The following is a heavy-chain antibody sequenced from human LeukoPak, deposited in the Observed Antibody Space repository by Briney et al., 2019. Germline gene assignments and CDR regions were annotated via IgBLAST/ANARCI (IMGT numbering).Heavy chain of an antibody. Sequence: ASVKVSCKASGYTFTSYYMHWVRQAPGQGLEWMGWINPNSGGTNYAQKFQGRVTMTRDTSISTAYMELSRLRSDDTAVYYCARRVVSSKNAFDIWGQGTMVTVSS. CDR2: INPNSGGT. D-gene: IGHD4-11*01. CDR1: GYTFTSYY. CDR3: ARRVVSSKNAFDI. J-gene: IGHJ3*02. V-gene: IGHV1-2*02.